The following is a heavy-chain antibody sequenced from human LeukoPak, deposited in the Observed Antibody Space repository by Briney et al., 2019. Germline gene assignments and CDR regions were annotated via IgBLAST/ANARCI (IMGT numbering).Heavy chain of an antibody. J-gene: IGHJ4*02. D-gene: IGHD6-13*01. CDR3: ARGVLREQQLGLDY. Sequence: GASVTVSFKASGYTFTSYAVHWVRQAPGQRLEWMGWINAGSSNTKYSQKFQGRVTITRDTSASTAYMELSSLRSEDTVVYYCARGVLREQQLGLDYWGQGTLVTVSS. CDR1: GYTFTSYA. CDR2: INAGSSNT. V-gene: IGHV1-3*01.